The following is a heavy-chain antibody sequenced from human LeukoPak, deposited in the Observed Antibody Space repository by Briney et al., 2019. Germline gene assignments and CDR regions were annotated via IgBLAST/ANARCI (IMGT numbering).Heavy chain of an antibody. CDR1: GLIFVDNG. J-gene: IGHJ5*02. V-gene: IGHV3-9*01. Sequence: GGSLSPSFEAPGLIFVDNGMHWVGQAPGKGLEWTSGIGWSSGIIGYADSVKGRFTISRDNAENSMYLQMNNLRVEDTAVYYCARLAIRGIDFSNPEFDPWGQGTLVTVSS. D-gene: IGHD4-11*01. CDR3: ARLAIRGIDFSNPEFDP. CDR2: IGWSSGII.